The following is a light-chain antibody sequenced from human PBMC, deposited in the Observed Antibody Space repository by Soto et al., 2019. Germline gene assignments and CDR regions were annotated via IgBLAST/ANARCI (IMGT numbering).Light chain of an antibody. CDR1: SSDVGGYNY. CDR3: SSYTVRSIPV. CDR2: DVS. J-gene: IGLJ1*01. V-gene: IGLV2-14*01. Sequence: QSALTQPASVSGSPGQSITISCTGTSSDVGGYNYVSWYQQHPGKAPKLMIYDVSNRPSGVSNRFSGSKSGNTASLTISGLQAEDETDYYWSSYTVRSIPVFGTGSKVPVL.